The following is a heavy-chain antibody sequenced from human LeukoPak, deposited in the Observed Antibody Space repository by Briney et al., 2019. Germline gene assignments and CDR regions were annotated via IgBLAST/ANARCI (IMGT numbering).Heavy chain of an antibody. CDR2: IRYDGSNK. Sequence: GGSLRLSCAASGFTFSSYGMHWVRQAPGKGLEGVACIRYDGSNKYYADSVKGRFTIARAKSKTPLYLQMNSLRAEATAVYYCAERGITMIGGVWGKGTTVTISS. J-gene: IGHJ6*04. V-gene: IGHV3-30*02. CDR1: GFTFSSYG. CDR3: AERGITMIGGV. D-gene: IGHD3-10*02.